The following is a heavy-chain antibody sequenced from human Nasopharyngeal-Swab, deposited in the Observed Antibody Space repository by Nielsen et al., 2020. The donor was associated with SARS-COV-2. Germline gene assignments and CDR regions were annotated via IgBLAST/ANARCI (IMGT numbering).Heavy chain of an antibody. D-gene: IGHD3-3*01. J-gene: IGHJ6*03. CDR1: GFTFSSYG. V-gene: IGHV3-30*18. CDR3: TKGRVTIFGVVIIDYYYYMDV. Sequence: GESLKISCAASGFTFSSYGMHWVRQAPGKGLEWVAAISYDGNYKYYADSVQGRFTISRDNSKNTLFLQMNSLRAEDTAVYYCTKGRVTIFGVVIIDYYYYMDVWGKGTTVTVSS. CDR2: ISYDGNYK.